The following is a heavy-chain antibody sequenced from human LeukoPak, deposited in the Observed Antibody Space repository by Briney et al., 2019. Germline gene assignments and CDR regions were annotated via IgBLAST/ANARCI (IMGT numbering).Heavy chain of an antibody. J-gene: IGHJ4*02. D-gene: IGHD6-25*01. CDR3: ARTSPAAPTY. V-gene: IGHV3-53*01. Sequence: PGGSLRLSCAASGFTVSSNYMSWVRQAPGKGLEWVSVIYSGGSTYYADSVKGRFTISRDNSKNTLNLQMNSLRAEDTAVYYCARTSPAAPTYWGQGTLVTVSS. CDR1: GFTVSSNY. CDR2: IYSGGST.